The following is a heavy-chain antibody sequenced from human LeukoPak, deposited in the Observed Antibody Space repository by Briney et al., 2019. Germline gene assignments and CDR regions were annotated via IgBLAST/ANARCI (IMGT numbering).Heavy chain of an antibody. Sequence: GESPKISRKGSGFKFTRQWIAWVRQVSGKGLQWMGIIDPGDSETRYSPSFQGQVTITDDKSKSTAYLQCSSLEASYTAMYYCARLNNGFDIWGQGAMVIVSS. J-gene: IGHJ3*02. CDR1: GFKFTRQW. V-gene: IGHV5-51*01. CDR2: IDPGDSET. CDR3: ARLNNGFDI.